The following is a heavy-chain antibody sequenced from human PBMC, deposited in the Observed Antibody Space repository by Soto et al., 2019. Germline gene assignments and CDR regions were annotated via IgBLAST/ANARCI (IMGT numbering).Heavy chain of an antibody. CDR3: AGGSRRETAMVLDGFDI. Sequence: ASETLSLTCTVSGGSISSGGYYWSWIRQHPGKGLEWTGYIYYSGITYYNPSLQRRVTISVDTSKKQFSLKLSSVTAAATAVYYCAGGSRRETAMVLDGFDIWGQGTMVTVSS. CDR2: IYYSGIT. V-gene: IGHV4-31*03. D-gene: IGHD5-18*01. J-gene: IGHJ3*02. CDR1: GGSISSGGYY.